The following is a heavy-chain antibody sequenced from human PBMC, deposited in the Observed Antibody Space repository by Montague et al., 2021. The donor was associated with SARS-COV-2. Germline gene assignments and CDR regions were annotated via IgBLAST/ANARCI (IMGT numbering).Heavy chain of an antibody. CDR2: MHFTGKT. Sequence: SETLSLTCSVSGDSITNHYWSWIRQPAGKGLGWIGRMHFTGKTNLSPFFSSRLTMSADTSKNQFSLKLTSVTAADTAIYFCARDRFDFGAGRQGTIDFWGQGTLVTVSS. CDR1: GDSITNHY. V-gene: IGHV4-4*07. J-gene: IGHJ4*02. D-gene: IGHD3-10*01. CDR3: ARDRFDFGAGRQGTIDF.